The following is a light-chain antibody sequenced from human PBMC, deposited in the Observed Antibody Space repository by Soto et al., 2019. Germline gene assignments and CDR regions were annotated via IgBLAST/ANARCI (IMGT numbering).Light chain of an antibody. Sequence: IVLTQSPGTLSLSPGERATLSCRASQSVSSSYLAWYQQKPGQSPRLVIYGGSTRAIGIPARFSGSGSGTDFTLTISRLEPEDFAIDYCQQYGSSQYTFGQGTKVDIK. V-gene: IGKV3-20*01. CDR2: GGS. CDR1: QSVSSSY. CDR3: QQYGSSQYT. J-gene: IGKJ2*01.